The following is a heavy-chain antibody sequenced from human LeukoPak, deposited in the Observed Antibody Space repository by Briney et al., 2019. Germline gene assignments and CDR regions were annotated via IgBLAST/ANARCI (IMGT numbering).Heavy chain of an antibody. CDR1: GYTFTSYY. D-gene: IGHD3-3*01. J-gene: IGHJ6*02. V-gene: IGHV1-46*01. CDR2: INPSGGST. Sequence: ASVKVSCKASGYTFTSYYMHWVRQAPGQGLEWMGIINPSGGSTSYAQKFQGRVTMTRDTSTSTVYMELSSLRSEDTAAYYCARAEGVPYYDFWSGYYYPGGYYYYGMDVWGQGTTVTVSS. CDR3: ARAEGVPYYDFWSGYYYPGGYYYYGMDV.